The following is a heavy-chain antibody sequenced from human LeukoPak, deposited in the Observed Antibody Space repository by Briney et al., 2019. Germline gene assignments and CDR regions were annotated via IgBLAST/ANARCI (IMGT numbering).Heavy chain of an antibody. CDR2: ISYDGSNK. Sequence: PGGSLRLSCAASGFTFSSYAMHWVRQAPGKGLEWVAVISYDGSNKYYADSVKGGFSISRDNSKNTLYLQVNSLTAEDTAVYYCAKDNGYSNGRGMDVWGQGTTVTVSS. J-gene: IGHJ6*02. D-gene: IGHD6-19*01. CDR3: AKDNGYSNGRGMDV. V-gene: IGHV3-30-3*02. CDR1: GFTFSSYA.